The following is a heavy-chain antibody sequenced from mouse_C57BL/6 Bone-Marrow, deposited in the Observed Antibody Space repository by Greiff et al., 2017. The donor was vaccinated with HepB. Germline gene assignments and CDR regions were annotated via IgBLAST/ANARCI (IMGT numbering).Heavy chain of an antibody. CDR3: TRPYGNPYYFDY. Sequence: QVQLQQSGAELVRPGASVTLSCKASGYTFTDYEMHWVKQTPVHGLEWIGAIDPETGGTAYNQKFKGKAILTADKSSSTAYMELLSLTSEDSAVYYCTRPYGNPYYFDYWGQGTTLTVSS. CDR1: GYTFTDYE. D-gene: IGHD2-1*01. V-gene: IGHV1-15*01. CDR2: IDPETGGT. J-gene: IGHJ2*01.